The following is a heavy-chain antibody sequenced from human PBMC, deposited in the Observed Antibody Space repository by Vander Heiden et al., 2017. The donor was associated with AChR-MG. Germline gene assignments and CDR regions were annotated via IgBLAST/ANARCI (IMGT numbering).Heavy chain of an antibody. J-gene: IGHJ5*02. CDR3: ARLIVVVVAATRYNWFDP. D-gene: IGHD2-15*01. CDR1: GYTFTGYY. Sequence: QVQLVQSGAEVKKPGASVKVSCKASGYTFTGYYMHWVRQAPGQGLEWMGWINPNSGGTNYAQKFQGRVTMTRDTSISTAYMELSRLRSDDTAVYYCARLIVVVVAATRYNWFDPWGQGTLVTVSS. CDR2: INPNSGGT. V-gene: IGHV1-2*02.